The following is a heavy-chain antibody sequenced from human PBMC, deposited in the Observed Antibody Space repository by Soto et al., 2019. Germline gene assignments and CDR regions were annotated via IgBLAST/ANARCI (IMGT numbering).Heavy chain of an antibody. Sequence: GGSLRLSCAASGFTFSSYGMHWVRQAPGKGLEWVAVISYDGSNKYYADSVKGRFTISRDNSKNTLYLQMNSLRAEDTAVYYCAKDSSDYDFWSGYYTSYYYYGMDVWGQGTTVTVSS. V-gene: IGHV3-30*18. CDR1: GFTFSSYG. CDR3: AKDSSDYDFWSGYYTSYYYYGMDV. CDR2: ISYDGSNK. J-gene: IGHJ6*02. D-gene: IGHD3-3*01.